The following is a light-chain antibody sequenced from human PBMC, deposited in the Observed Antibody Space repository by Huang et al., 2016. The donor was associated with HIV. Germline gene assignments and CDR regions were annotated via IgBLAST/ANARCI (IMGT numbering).Light chain of an antibody. CDR1: QGISSY. Sequence: IQLTQSPSSLSASVGDRVIITCRASQGISSYLAWYQQKPGKAPYLLIYSTSTLQSGVPSRFSDSGSGTDFTLTISSLQPEDFATYYCQQLNSYPQTFGGGTKVEIK. CDR3: QQLNSYPQT. V-gene: IGKV1-9*01. CDR2: STS. J-gene: IGKJ4*01.